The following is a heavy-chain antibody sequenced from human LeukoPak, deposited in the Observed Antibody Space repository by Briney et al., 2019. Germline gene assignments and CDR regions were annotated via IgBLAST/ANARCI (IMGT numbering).Heavy chain of an antibody. Sequence: GGSLRLSCAASGFTFSNAWMSWVRQAPGKGLEWVGRIKSKTDGGTTDYAAPVKGRFTISRDDSKNTLYLQMNSLKTEDTAVYYCTTGGYNKAVYYYYYYMDVWGKGTTVTVSS. J-gene: IGHJ6*03. CDR3: TTGGYNKAVYYYYYYMDV. V-gene: IGHV3-15*01. CDR2: IKSKTDGGTT. CDR1: GFTFSNAW. D-gene: IGHD5-24*01.